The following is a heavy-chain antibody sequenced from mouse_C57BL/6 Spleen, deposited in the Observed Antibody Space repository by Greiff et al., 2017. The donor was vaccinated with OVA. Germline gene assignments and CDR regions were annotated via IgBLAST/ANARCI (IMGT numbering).Heavy chain of an antibody. CDR3: ARGGVYYGNYFYAMDY. D-gene: IGHD2-1*01. V-gene: IGHV1-64*01. Sequence: QVQLQQPGAELVKPGASVKLSCKASGYTFTSYWMHWVKQRPGQGLEWIGMIHPNSGSTNYNEKFKSKATLTVDKSSSTAYMQLSSLTSEDSAVYYCARGGVYYGNYFYAMDYWGQGTSVTVSS. CDR1: GYTFTSYW. J-gene: IGHJ4*01. CDR2: IHPNSGST.